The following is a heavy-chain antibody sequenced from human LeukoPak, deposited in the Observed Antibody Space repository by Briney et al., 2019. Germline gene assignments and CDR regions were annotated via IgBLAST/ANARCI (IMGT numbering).Heavy chain of an antibody. Sequence: SETLSLTCTVSGATVSSNYYHWSWIRQAPGKGLEWIGHNGHTNYNPSLQSRVSISIDTSMNQFSLKLSTLTAADTAVYYCATYYGNVCGRGHWGPGTLVTVSS. V-gene: IGHV4-61*01. CDR1: GATVSSNYYH. J-gene: IGHJ4*02. D-gene: IGHD3-16*01. CDR2: NGHT. CDR3: ATYYGNVCGRGH.